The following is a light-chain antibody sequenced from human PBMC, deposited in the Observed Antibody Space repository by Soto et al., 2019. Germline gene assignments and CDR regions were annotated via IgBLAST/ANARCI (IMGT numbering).Light chain of an antibody. Sequence: QSVLSHPRSACWSPGHSVSISCTGTSSDVGGYNYVSWYQQHPGKAPKLIIYEVTDRPSGVSNRFSGSKSGNTASLTISGLQAEDEAQYYRSSYTNINTTACVFGTGTKVTVL. V-gene: IGLV2-14*01. CDR1: SSDVGGYNY. J-gene: IGLJ1*01. CDR3: SSYTNINTTACV. CDR2: EVT.